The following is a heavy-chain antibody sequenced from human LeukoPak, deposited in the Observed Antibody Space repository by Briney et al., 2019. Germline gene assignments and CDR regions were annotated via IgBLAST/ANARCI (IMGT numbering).Heavy chain of an antibody. V-gene: IGHV3-33*01. D-gene: IGHD5-12*01. CDR3: ARDFEYSSSTGVY. J-gene: IGHJ4*02. CDR1: GFTFSKFG. CDR2: IWYDGRTK. Sequence: WGSLRLSCAASGFTFSKFGIHWVRQAPGKGLEWVAVIWYDGRTKYYADSVKGRFTISRDNSKNTLYLQMNSLRAEDTAVYYCARDFEYSSSTGVYWGQGTLVTVSS.